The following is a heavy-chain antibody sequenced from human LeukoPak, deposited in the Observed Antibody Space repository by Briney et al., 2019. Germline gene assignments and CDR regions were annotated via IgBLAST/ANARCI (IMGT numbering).Heavy chain of an antibody. V-gene: IGHV1-46*01. Sequence: ASVKVSCKASGYTFTSYYMHWVRQAPGQGLEWMGIINPSGGSTSYAQKFQGRVTMTRDTSISTAYMELSRLRSDDTAVYYCAREYGGITMVRGVIIPPGYWGQGTLVTVSS. CDR3: AREYGGITMVRGVIIPPGY. D-gene: IGHD3-10*01. CDR2: INPSGGST. CDR1: GYTFTSYY. J-gene: IGHJ4*02.